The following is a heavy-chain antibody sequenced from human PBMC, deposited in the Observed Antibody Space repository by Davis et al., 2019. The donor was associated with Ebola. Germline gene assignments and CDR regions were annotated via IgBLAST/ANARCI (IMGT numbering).Heavy chain of an antibody. V-gene: IGHV3-48*02. CDR2: ISSSSSTI. J-gene: IGHJ6*02. Sequence: GESLKISCVASGFTFSGYAMHWVRQAPGKGLEWVSYISSSSSTIYYADSVKGRFTISGDNAKNSLYLQMNILRDEDTAVYYCARIHTAMVFDYYYGMDVWGQGTTVTVSS. CDR3: ARIHTAMVFDYYYGMDV. D-gene: IGHD5-18*01. CDR1: GFTFSGYA.